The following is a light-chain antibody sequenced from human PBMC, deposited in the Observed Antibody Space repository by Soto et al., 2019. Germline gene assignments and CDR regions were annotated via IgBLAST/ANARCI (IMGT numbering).Light chain of an antibody. CDR3: LQHNSYPQT. CDR2: AAS. V-gene: IGKV1-17*01. Sequence: DIQMTQSPSSQSASVGDRVTITCRASQGIRDALGWYQQKPGKAPKRLIYAASSLQSGVPSRFSGSGSGTEFTLTISSLQPEHFATYYCLQHNSYPQTFGQGTKVEIK. CDR1: QGIRDA. J-gene: IGKJ1*01.